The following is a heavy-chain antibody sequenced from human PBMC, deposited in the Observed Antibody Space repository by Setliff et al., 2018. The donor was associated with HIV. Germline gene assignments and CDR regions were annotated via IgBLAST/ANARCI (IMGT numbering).Heavy chain of an antibody. D-gene: IGHD6-19*01. Sequence: ASVKVSCKASGYTFTAYYLHWVRQAPGQGLEWMGWINPNSGGTDYAQKFRGRVTMTRDTSISTAYMGLSRLTSDDTAVYYCATAKEVWLAEGGFDYWGQGTRVTVSS. CDR2: INPNSGGT. J-gene: IGHJ4*02. CDR3: ATAKEVWLAEGGFDY. V-gene: IGHV1-2*02. CDR1: GYTFTAYY.